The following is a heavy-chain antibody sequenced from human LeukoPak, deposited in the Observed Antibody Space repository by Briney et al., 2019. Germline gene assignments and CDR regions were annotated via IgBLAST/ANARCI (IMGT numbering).Heavy chain of an antibody. CDR1: GFSFSSYG. J-gene: IGHJ4*02. CDR3: ARGEPSPDSTDLDY. V-gene: IGHV3-66*01. CDR2: IYSGGST. Sequence: GGSLRLSCAASGFSFSSYGMSWVRQAPGKGLEWVSVIYSGGSTYYADSVKGRFTISRDKNTLYLQMNSLRADDTAVYYCARGEPSPDSTDLDYWGQGTLVTVSS. D-gene: IGHD2/OR15-2a*01.